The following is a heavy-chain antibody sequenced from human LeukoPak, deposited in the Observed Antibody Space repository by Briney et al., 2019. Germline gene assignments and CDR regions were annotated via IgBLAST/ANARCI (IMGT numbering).Heavy chain of an antibody. CDR2: INSDGSST. J-gene: IGHJ4*02. CDR1: GFTFSSYW. CDR3: ARDWAINY. V-gene: IGHV3-74*01. Sequence: GGSLRLSCAASGFTFSSYWMHWVRQAPGKGLVWVSHINSDGSSTSYADSVKGRFTISRDNAKNTLYLQMNSLRAEDTAVYYCARDWAINYWGQGTLVTVSS. D-gene: IGHD3-16*01.